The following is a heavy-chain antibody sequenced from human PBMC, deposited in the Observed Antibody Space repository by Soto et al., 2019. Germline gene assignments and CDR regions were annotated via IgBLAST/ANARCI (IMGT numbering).Heavy chain of an antibody. CDR1: GVSISSSSYY. CDR3: ARRPFWSGYFTYYFDY. D-gene: IGHD3-3*01. J-gene: IGHJ4*02. Sequence: SETLSLTCTVSGVSISSSSYYWGWIRQPPGKGLEWIGSIYYSGSTYYNPSLKSRVTISVDTSKNQFSLKLSSVTAADTAVYYCARRPFWSGYFTYYFDYWGQGTLVTVSS. CDR2: IYYSGST. V-gene: IGHV4-39*01.